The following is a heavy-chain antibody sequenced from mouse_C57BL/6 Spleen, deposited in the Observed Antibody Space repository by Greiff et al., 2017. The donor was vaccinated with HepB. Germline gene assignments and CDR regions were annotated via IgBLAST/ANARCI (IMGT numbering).Heavy chain of an antibody. J-gene: IGHJ1*03. V-gene: IGHV1-52*01. CDR3: ARGGTTVVDWDFDV. Sequence: VQLQQPGAELVRPGSSVKLSCKASGYTFTSYWMHWVKQRPIQGLEWIGNIDPSDSETHYNQKFKDKATLTVDKSSSTAYMQLSSLTSEDSAVYDCARGGTTVVDWDFDVWGTGTTVTVSS. D-gene: IGHD1-1*01. CDR1: GYTFTSYW. CDR2: IDPSDSET.